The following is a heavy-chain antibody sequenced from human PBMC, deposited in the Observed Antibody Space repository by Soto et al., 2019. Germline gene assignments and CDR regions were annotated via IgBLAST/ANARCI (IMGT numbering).Heavy chain of an antibody. D-gene: IGHD2-15*01. Sequence: ASVKVSCKASGYTFTGYYMHWVRQAPGQGLEWMGWINPNSGGTNYAQKFQGWVTMTRDTSISTAYMELSRLRSDDTAVYYCATALGYCSGGSCPTVAGAFDIWGQGTMVTVSS. CDR3: ATALGYCSGGSCPTVAGAFDI. CDR1: GYTFTGYY. V-gene: IGHV1-2*04. J-gene: IGHJ3*02. CDR2: INPNSGGT.